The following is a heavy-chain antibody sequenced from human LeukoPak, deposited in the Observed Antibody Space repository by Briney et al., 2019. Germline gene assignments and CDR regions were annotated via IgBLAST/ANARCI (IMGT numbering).Heavy chain of an antibody. Sequence: PSETLSLTCAVYGGSFSGYYWSWIRQPPGKGLEWIGEINHSGSTNYNPSLKSRVTISVDTSKNQFSLKLSSVTAADTAVYYCARSEGPDTYLIYSSSSVGFDYWGQGTLVTVSS. J-gene: IGHJ4*02. CDR1: GGSFSGYY. D-gene: IGHD6-6*01. CDR2: INHSGST. V-gene: IGHV4-34*01. CDR3: ARSEGPDTYLIYSSSSVGFDY.